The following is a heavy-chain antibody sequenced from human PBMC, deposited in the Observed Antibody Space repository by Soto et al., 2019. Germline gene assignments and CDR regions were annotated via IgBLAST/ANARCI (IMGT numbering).Heavy chain of an antibody. V-gene: IGHV1-69*12. CDR3: AREERGYSYGSYAFDI. Sequence: QVQLVQSGAEVKKPGSSVKVSCKASGGTFSSYAISRVRQAPGQGLEWMGGIIPIFGTANYAQKFQGRVTITADESTSTAYMELSSLRSEDTAVYYCAREERGYSYGSYAFDIWGQGTMVTVSS. CDR1: GGTFSSYA. CDR2: IIPIFGTA. J-gene: IGHJ3*02. D-gene: IGHD5-18*01.